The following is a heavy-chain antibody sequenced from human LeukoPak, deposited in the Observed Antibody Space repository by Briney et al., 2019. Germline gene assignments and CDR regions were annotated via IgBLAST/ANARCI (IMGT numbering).Heavy chain of an antibody. Sequence: PGGSLRLSCAASGFTFSNYAMSWVRQAPGKGLEWVSAISGSGITTYYADSVKGRFTISRDNSKNTLYLQMNSLRAEDTAVYYCAKAMRHYGDYELFDYWGQGTLVTVSS. CDR1: GFTFSNYA. J-gene: IGHJ4*02. CDR2: ISGSGITT. CDR3: AKAMRHYGDYELFDY. V-gene: IGHV3-23*01. D-gene: IGHD4-17*01.